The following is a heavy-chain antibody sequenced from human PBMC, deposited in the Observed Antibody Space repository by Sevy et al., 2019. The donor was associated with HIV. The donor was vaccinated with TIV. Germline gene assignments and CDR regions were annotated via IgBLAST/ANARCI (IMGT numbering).Heavy chain of an antibody. CDR2: IKSRPDGGTT. CDR1: GFTFSYAW. Sequence: GGSLRLSCVASGFTFSYAWMSWVRQAPGKGLEWVGRIKSRPDGGTTDYAAPVKGRFTISRDDSKNTLYLQMNSLKTEDTDVYYCSTDPIIVLLVTDGMDVWGQGTTVTVSS. D-gene: IGHD2-8*01. CDR3: STDPIIVLLVTDGMDV. J-gene: IGHJ6*02. V-gene: IGHV3-15*01.